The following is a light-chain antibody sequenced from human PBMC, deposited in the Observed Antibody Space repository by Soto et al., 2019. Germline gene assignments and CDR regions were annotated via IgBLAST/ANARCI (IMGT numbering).Light chain of an antibody. V-gene: IGKV3-11*01. J-gene: IGKJ3*01. CDR1: QSVSSY. Sequence: EIVLTQSPATLSLSPGERATLSCRASQSVSSYLAWYQQKPGQAPRLLIYDASNRATGIPARFSGSGSGTDFTLTTSSLQPEDVAVYYCQQRSNWPPRFTFGPGTKVDIK. CDR3: QQRSNWPPRFT. CDR2: DAS.